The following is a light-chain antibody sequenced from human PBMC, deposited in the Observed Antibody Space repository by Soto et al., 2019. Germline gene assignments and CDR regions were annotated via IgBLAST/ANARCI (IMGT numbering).Light chain of an antibody. V-gene: IGKV3-15*01. J-gene: IGKJ2*01. Sequence: EIVMTQSPATLSVSPGERVTLSCRASQSLRSNLAWYQHKPGQAPRLLIFGASSRATGVPARFSGSGSGTEFTLTISSLQSEDVAVYYCQEYNNWPPFTLGQGTKLEIK. CDR1: QSLRSN. CDR2: GAS. CDR3: QEYNNWPPFT.